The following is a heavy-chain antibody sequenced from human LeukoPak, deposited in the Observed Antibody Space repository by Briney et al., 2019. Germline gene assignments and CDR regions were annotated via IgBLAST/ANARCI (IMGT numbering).Heavy chain of an antibody. CDR2: INTDGSST. D-gene: IGHD3-3*01. CDR3: ARDLEGGAFDI. J-gene: IGHJ3*02. Sequence: PGGSLRLSCAASGFTFSSYWMHWVRQAPGKGLVWVPRINTDGSSTSYADSVKGRFTISRDNAKNTLYLQMNSLRAEDTAVYYCARDLEGGAFDIWGQGTMVTVSS. CDR1: GFTFSSYW. V-gene: IGHV3-74*01.